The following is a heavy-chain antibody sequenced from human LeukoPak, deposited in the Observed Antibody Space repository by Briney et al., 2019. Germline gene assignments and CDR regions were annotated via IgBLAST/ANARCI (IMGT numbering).Heavy chain of an antibody. V-gene: IGHV3-23*01. J-gene: IGHJ6*02. CDR2: ITGSGGTT. D-gene: IGHD6-13*01. CDR1: GFTFSSYA. CDR3: AKDSSSWYKTYYYYYGMDV. Sequence: AGGSLRLSYAASGFTFSSYAMSWVRQAPGKGLEWVSGITGSGGTTHYADSVKGRFTISRDNSKNTLYLQMNSLRAEDTAVYYCAKDSSSWYKTYYYYYGMDVWGQGTTVTVSS.